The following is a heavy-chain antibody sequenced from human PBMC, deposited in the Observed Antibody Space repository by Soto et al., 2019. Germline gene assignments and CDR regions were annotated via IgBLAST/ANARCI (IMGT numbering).Heavy chain of an antibody. V-gene: IGHV3-30*18. CDR3: AKDIDSSGYWAAFDI. D-gene: IGHD3-22*01. Sequence: QVQLVESGGGVVQPGRSLRLSCAASGFTFSSYGMHWVRQAPGKGLEWVAVISYDGSNKYYADSVKGRFTISRDNAKNTLYLQMNSLRAEDTAVYYCAKDIDSSGYWAAFDIWGQGTMVTVSS. CDR1: GFTFSSYG. J-gene: IGHJ3*02. CDR2: ISYDGSNK.